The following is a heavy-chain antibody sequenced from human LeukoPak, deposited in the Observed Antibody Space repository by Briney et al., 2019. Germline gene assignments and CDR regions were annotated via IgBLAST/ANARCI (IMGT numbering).Heavy chain of an antibody. Sequence: GGSLRLSCAASGFTFRTYWMHWVRHAPGKGLMWVSRINTEGTSTSYADSVNGRFTISRDNAKNTLYLQMNSLRAEDTAMYYCATYSGAHHKTFDDWGQGTLVTVSS. D-gene: IGHD1-26*01. J-gene: IGHJ4*02. CDR3: ATYSGAHHKTFDD. CDR1: GFTFRTYW. CDR2: INTEGTST. V-gene: IGHV3-74*01.